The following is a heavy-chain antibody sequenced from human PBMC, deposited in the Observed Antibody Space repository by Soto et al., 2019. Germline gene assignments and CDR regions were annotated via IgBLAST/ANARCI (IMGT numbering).Heavy chain of an antibody. J-gene: IGHJ5*02. D-gene: IGHD3-9*01. CDR1: GFTFISYG. Sequence: QPGGSLRLSCAASGFTFISYGMHWVRQAPGKGLEWVAVISYDGSNKYYADSVKGRFTISRDNSKNTLYLQMNSLRAEDTAVYYCAKNRYFDWLLIANWFDPWGQGTLVTVSS. V-gene: IGHV3-30*18. CDR2: ISYDGSNK. CDR3: AKNRYFDWLLIANWFDP.